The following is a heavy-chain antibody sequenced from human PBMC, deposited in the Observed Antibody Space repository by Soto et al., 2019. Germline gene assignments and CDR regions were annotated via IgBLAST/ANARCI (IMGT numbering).Heavy chain of an antibody. Sequence: ASVKVSCKASGYTFTSYDINWVRQATGQGLEWMGGMNPNSGNTGYAQKFQGRVTMTRNTSISTAYMELSSLRAEDTAVYYCARGSGFGVVIDAFDIWGQGTMVTVSS. J-gene: IGHJ3*02. CDR2: MNPNSGNT. V-gene: IGHV1-8*02. CDR3: ARGSGFGVVIDAFDI. D-gene: IGHD3-3*01. CDR1: GYTFTSYD.